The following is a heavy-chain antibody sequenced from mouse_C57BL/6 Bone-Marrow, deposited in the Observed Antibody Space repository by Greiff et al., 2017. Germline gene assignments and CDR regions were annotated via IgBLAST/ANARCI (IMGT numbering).Heavy chain of an antibody. Sequence: VQLQQPGAELVMPGASVKLSCKASGYTFTSYWMHWVKQRPGQGLEWIGEIDPSDSYTNYNQKFKGKATLTVDKSSSTAYMQLSSLTSEDSAVYYCARRDGITFDYWGQGTTLTVSS. CDR3: ARRDGITFDY. J-gene: IGHJ2*01. CDR1: GYTFTSYW. V-gene: IGHV1-69*01. D-gene: IGHD1-1*01. CDR2: IDPSDSYT.